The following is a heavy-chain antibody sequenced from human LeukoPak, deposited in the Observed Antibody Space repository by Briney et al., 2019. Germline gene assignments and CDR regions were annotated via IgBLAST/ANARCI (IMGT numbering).Heavy chain of an antibody. D-gene: IGHD1-7*01. CDR3: AKDNWNYVDYYYGMDV. Sequence: PGGSLRFSCAASGFTFSSYAMSWVRQAPGNGLEWVSAISGSGGSTYYADSVKGRFTISRDNSKNTLYLQMNSLRAEDTAVYYCAKDNWNYVDYYYGMDVWGQGTTVTVSS. J-gene: IGHJ6*02. CDR1: GFTFSSYA. CDR2: ISGSGGST. V-gene: IGHV3-23*01.